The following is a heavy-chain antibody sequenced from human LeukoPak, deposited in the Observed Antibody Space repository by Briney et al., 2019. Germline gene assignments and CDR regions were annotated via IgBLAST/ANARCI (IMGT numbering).Heavy chain of an antibody. J-gene: IGHJ4*02. V-gene: IGHV3-23*01. D-gene: IGHD1-1*01. CDR3: AKPLRTNFDY. CDR2: ISGSGGST. Sequence: GGSLRLSCAASGFTFSSYWMGRVRQAPGKGLEWVSAISGSGGSTYYADSVKGRFTISRDNSKNTLYLQMNSLRAEDTAVYYCAKPLRTNFDYWGQGTLVTVSS. CDR1: GFTFSSYW.